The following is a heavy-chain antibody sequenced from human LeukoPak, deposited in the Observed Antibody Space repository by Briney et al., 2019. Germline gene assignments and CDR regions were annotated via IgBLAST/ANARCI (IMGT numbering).Heavy chain of an antibody. D-gene: IGHD2-2*03. CDR1: GFTFSSYA. CDR2: ISGSGGST. J-gene: IGHJ4*02. CDR3: ARGMDPGDY. Sequence: GGSLRLSCAASGFTFSSYAMSWVRQAPGKGLEWVSAISGSGGSTYYADSVKGRFTISRDNAKDPLYLQMNSLRAEDTAVYYCARGMDPGDYWGQGTLVTVSS. V-gene: IGHV3-23*01.